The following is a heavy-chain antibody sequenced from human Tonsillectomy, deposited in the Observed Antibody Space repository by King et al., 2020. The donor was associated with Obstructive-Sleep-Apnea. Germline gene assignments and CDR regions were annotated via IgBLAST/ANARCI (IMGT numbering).Heavy chain of an antibody. Sequence: VQLVESGGGLVKPGGSLRLSCAASGFNFRSYSMNWVRQAPGKGLEWVSSISSSSSYIYYADSVKGRFTISRDNANNSLYLQMNSLRAEDTAVYYCARDYYEIAIDYWGQGTLVTVSS. D-gene: IGHD3-22*01. J-gene: IGHJ4*02. CDR2: ISSSSSYI. V-gene: IGHV3-21*01. CDR1: GFNFRSYS. CDR3: ARDYYEIAIDY.